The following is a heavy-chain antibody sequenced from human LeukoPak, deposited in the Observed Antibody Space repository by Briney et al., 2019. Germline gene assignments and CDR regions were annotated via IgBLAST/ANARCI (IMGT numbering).Heavy chain of an antibody. CDR2: ISTSSSYI. CDR3: VRSPNHNYFDP. Sequence: GGSLRLSCAASGFTFSSYSMNWVRQAPGKGLEWVSSISTSSSYIYYADSVKGRLTISRDNARNSLYLQMNSLRPEDTAVFYCVRSPNHNYFDPWGQGTLVTVSS. J-gene: IGHJ5*02. CDR1: GFTFSSYS. V-gene: IGHV3-21*01.